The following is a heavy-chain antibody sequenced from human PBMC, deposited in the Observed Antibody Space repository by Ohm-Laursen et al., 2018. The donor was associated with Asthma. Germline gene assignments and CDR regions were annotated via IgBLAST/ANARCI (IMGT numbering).Heavy chain of an antibody. D-gene: IGHD3-22*01. CDR2: ISTASTFI. V-gene: IGHV3-21*01. CDR1: GYTFRRYS. J-gene: IGHJ3*02. CDR3: ARYWSRYFDSVGYFDAFDI. Sequence: SLRLSCAASGYTFRRYSIHWVRQAPGKGLEWVASISTASTFIYYADSVRGRFTTSRDNANDLVYLQMHDLRAEDTALYYCARYWSRYFDSVGYFDAFDIWGQGTMVAVSS.